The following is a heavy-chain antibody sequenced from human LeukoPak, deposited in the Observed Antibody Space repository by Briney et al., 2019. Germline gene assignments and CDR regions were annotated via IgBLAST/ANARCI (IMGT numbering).Heavy chain of an antibody. CDR3: ARGRIGSSWYKKDNWFDP. V-gene: IGHV1-2*02. CDR2: INPNSGDT. CDR1: GYTFTGYY. D-gene: IGHD6-13*01. J-gene: IGHJ5*02. Sequence: GASVKVSCKAPGYTFTGYYMNWVRQAPGQGLEWMGWINPNSGDTNSAQKFQGRVTMTRDTSISTAYMELSSLRSEDTAVYYCARGRIGSSWYKKDNWFDPWGQGTLVTVSS.